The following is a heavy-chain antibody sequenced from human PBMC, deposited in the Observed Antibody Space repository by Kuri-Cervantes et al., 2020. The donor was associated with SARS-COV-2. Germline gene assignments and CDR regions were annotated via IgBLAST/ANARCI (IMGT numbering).Heavy chain of an antibody. V-gene: IGHV3-48*03. CDR1: GFTFGDYA. Sequence: GESLKSSCTASGFTFGDYAMSWVRQAPGKGLEWVSYISSSGSTIYYAASVKGRFTISRDNAKNSLYLQMNSLRAEDTAVYYCVRDAYCGGDCYWLAFDIWGQGTMVTVSS. J-gene: IGHJ3*02. D-gene: IGHD2-21*01. CDR3: VRDAYCGGDCYWLAFDI. CDR2: ISSSGSTI.